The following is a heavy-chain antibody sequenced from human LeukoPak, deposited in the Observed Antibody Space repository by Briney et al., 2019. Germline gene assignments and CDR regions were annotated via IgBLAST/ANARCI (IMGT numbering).Heavy chain of an antibody. J-gene: IGHJ4*02. Sequence: PGGSLRLSCAASGFTVSSNYMSWVRQAPGKGLEWVSGINWNGGSTGYADSVKGRFTISRDNAKNSLYLQMNSLRAEDTALYHCARVSQGDDFLYYFDYWGQGTLVTVSS. CDR1: GFTVSSNY. CDR2: INWNGGST. V-gene: IGHV3-20*01. D-gene: IGHD3-16*01. CDR3: ARVSQGDDFLYYFDY.